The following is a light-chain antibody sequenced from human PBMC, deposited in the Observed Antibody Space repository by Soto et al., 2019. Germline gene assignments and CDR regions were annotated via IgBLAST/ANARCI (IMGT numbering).Light chain of an antibody. J-gene: IGKJ5*01. Sequence: EIVLTQSPGTLSLSRGERATLSCRGTQSVSSSYLAWYQQKPGQAPRLLIYGASSRATGVPARFSGSGSGTDFTLTISSLEPEDFAVYYCQQRLSWPITFGQGTRLEIK. CDR2: GAS. V-gene: IGKV3D-20*02. CDR3: QQRLSWPIT. CDR1: QSVSSSY.